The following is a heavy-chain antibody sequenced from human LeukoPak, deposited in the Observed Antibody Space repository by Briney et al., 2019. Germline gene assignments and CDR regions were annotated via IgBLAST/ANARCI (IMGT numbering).Heavy chain of an antibody. CDR1: GYTFTSYD. V-gene: IGHV1-8*01. D-gene: IGHD3-22*01. CDR2: MNPNSGNI. CDR3: AKDLYYYDSSGYYPDAFDI. Sequence: ASVKVSCKASGYTFTSYDINWVRQATGQGLEWMGWMNPNSGNIGYAQKFQGRVTMTRNTSISTAYMELSSLRSEDTAVYYCAKDLYYYDSSGYYPDAFDIWGQGTMVTVSS. J-gene: IGHJ3*02.